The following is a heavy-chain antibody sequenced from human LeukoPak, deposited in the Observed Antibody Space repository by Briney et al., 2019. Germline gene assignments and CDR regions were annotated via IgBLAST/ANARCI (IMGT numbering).Heavy chain of an antibody. CDR3: ASLSYYDSSGYYPYYFDY. CDR2: ISAYNGNT. CDR1: GYTLTSYG. D-gene: IGHD3-22*01. J-gene: IGHJ4*02. Sequence: ASVKVSCKASGYTLTSYGISWVRQAPGQGLEWMGWISAYNGNTNYAQKLQGRVTMTTDTSTSTAYMELRSLRSDDTAVYYCASLSYYDSSGYYPYYFDYWGQGTLVTVSS. V-gene: IGHV1-18*01.